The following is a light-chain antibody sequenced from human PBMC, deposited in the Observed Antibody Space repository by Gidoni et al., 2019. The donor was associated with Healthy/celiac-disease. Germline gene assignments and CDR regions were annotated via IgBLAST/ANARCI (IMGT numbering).Light chain of an antibody. Sequence: EIVMTQSPATLYVSPGERATLSCRASQSVSSNLAWYQQQPGQAPRLLIYGASTRATGIPARFSGSGSGTEFTLTISSRQSEDFAVYYCQQYNNWPRTFGQGTKVEIK. V-gene: IGKV3-15*01. CDR1: QSVSSN. J-gene: IGKJ1*01. CDR3: QQYNNWPRT. CDR2: GAS.